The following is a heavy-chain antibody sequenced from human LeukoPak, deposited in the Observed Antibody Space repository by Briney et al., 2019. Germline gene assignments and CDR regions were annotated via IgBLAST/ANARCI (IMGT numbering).Heavy chain of an antibody. Sequence: SVTVSCKASGGTFSSYAISWVRQAPGQGLEWMGRIIPILGIANYAQKFQGRVTITADKSTSTAYMELSSLRSEDTAVYYCASAHYDGWYDSDYWGQGTLVTVSS. V-gene: IGHV1-69*04. D-gene: IGHD6-19*01. CDR3: ASAHYDGWYDSDY. CDR1: GGTFSSYA. J-gene: IGHJ4*02. CDR2: IIPILGIA.